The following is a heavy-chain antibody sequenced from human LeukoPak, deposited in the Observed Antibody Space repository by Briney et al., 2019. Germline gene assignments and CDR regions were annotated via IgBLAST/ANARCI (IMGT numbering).Heavy chain of an antibody. CDR3: ARSAMVRGVISPLQTFHYYYYYMDV. CDR1: GGSISSYY. CDR2: IYTSGST. Sequence: SETLSLTCTVSGGSISSYYWSWIRQPAGKGLEWIGRIYTSGSTNYNPSLKSRVTMSVDTSKNQFSLKLSSVTAADTAVYYCARSAMVRGVISPLQTFHYYYYYMDVWGKGTTVTISS. V-gene: IGHV4-4*07. J-gene: IGHJ6*03. D-gene: IGHD3-10*01.